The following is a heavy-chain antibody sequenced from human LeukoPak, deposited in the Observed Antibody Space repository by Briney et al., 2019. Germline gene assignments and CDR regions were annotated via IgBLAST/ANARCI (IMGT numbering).Heavy chain of an antibody. J-gene: IGHJ3*02. CDR1: GGSISSSSYY. D-gene: IGHD3-3*01. CDR3: ARTYYDFWSGQGDAFDI. CDR2: IYYSGST. V-gene: IGHV4-39*01. Sequence: SGTLSLTCTVSGGSISSSSYYWGWIRQPPGKGLEWIGSIYYSGSTYYNPSLKSRVTISVDTSKNQFSLKLSSVTAADTAVYYCARTYYDFWSGQGDAFDIWGQGTMVTVSS.